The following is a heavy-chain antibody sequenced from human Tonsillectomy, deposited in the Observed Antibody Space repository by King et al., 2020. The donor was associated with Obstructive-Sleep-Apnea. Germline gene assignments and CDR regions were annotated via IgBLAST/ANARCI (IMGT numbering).Heavy chain of an antibody. Sequence: QLVQSGAELKKPGSSVKVSCKASGGTFSSDAISWVRQAPGQGLEWMGGIIPILGLANYAQKFQGRGTITADKSTSTAYMELSSLRSEETAVYYCAERMATGRLGYWGQGTLVTVSS. CDR2: IIPILGLA. V-gene: IGHV1-69*10. CDR3: AERMATGRLGY. CDR1: GGTFSSDA. J-gene: IGHJ4*02. D-gene: IGHD5-24*01.